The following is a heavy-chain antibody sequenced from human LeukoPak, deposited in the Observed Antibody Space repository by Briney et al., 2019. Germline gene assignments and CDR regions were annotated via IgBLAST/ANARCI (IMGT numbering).Heavy chain of an antibody. J-gene: IGHJ3*02. CDR1: GFTFSSYS. CDR3: AREAPDSSSGEPGGAFDI. V-gene: IGHV3-21*01. D-gene: IGHD6-13*01. Sequence: GGSLRLSCAASGFTFSSYSMNWVRQAPGKGLEWVSSISSSSSYIYYADSVKGRFTISRDNAKNSLYLQMNNLRAEDTAVYYCAREAPDSSSGEPGGAFDIWGQGTMVTVSS. CDR2: ISSSSSYI.